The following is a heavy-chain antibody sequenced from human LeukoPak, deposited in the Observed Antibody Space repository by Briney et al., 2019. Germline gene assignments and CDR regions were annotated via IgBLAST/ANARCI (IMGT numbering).Heavy chain of an antibody. Sequence: SVKVSCKASGGTFSSYAISWVRQAPGQGLEWMGRIIPILGIANYAQKFQGRVMITADKSTSTAYMELSSLRSEDTAVYYCASPIPYGDYSRFDYWGQGTLVTVSS. CDR2: IIPILGIA. CDR1: GGTFSSYA. V-gene: IGHV1-69*04. CDR3: ASPIPYGDYSRFDY. J-gene: IGHJ4*02. D-gene: IGHD4-17*01.